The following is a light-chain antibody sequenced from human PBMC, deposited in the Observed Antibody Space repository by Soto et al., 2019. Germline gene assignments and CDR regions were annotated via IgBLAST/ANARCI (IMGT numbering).Light chain of an antibody. CDR2: TSS. V-gene: IGKV1-6*01. Sequence: AIQMTQSPSSLSASVGDRVTITCRASQGIRNDLGWYQQKPGKAPKLLVYTSSSLQSGVPSRFSGRGSGTDFTLTISSLQPEDFATYFCLQDYNYPRTFAQGTKVEIK. J-gene: IGKJ1*01. CDR1: QGIRND. CDR3: LQDYNYPRT.